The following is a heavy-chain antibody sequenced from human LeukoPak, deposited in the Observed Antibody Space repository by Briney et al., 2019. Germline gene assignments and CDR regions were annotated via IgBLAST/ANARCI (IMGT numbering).Heavy chain of an antibody. D-gene: IGHD6-19*01. J-gene: IGHJ5*02. CDR1: GFTFNNYW. Sequence: QSGGSLRLSCAASGFTFNNYWMSWVRQAPGKGLEWVSDISSSGGSAYYADSVKGRFTISRDNSKSTVFLQMNSLRAEDTARYYCAKGQLPYTSGCPRDLWGQGTLVSVSS. CDR2: ISSSGGSA. V-gene: IGHV3-23*01. CDR3: AKGQLPYTSGCPRDL.